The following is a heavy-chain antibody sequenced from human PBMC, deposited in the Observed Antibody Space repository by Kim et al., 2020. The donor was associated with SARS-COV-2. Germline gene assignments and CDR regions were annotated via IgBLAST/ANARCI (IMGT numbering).Heavy chain of an antibody. Sequence: GESLKISCKGSGYSFTSYWISWVRQMPGNGLEWMGRIDPSDSYTNYSPSFQGHVTISADKSISTAYLQWSSLKASDTAMYYCARLGYQLYWYFDLWGRGTLVTVSS. CDR1: GYSFTSYW. D-gene: IGHD2-2*01. V-gene: IGHV5-10-1*01. CDR2: IDPSDSYT. J-gene: IGHJ2*01. CDR3: ARLGYQLYWYFDL.